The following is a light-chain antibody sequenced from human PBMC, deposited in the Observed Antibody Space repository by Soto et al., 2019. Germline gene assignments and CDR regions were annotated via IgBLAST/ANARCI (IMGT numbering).Light chain of an antibody. CDR1: SSDVVDYNF. J-gene: IGLJ1*01. Sequence: QSALTQPASVSGSPGQSITISCTGTSSDVVDYNFVSWYQHHPGKVPKLIIYEVSNRPSGISNRFSGSKFGNTASLTISGLQSDDEAEYYCCSYTSSNTFYVFGSGTKVTVL. CDR2: EVS. V-gene: IGLV2-14*01. CDR3: CSYTSSNTFYV.